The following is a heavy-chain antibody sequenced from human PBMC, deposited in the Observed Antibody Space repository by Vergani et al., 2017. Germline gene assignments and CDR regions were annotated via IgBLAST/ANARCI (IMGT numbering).Heavy chain of an antibody. V-gene: IGHV4-31*03. D-gene: IGHD2-15*01. CDR2: TYYSWST. CDR1: GCPITSGGYY. J-gene: IGHJ4*02. CDR3: ARGVGYCSGGSXYDY. Sequence: QVQLQESGPGLEKPSQTLSLTCTVSGCPITSGGYYWSWTRQHPGKGLECIGYTYYSWSTYYNPSLKSRVTIAVDTSKNQFSLKLSSVTAADTAVYYCARGVGYCSGGSXYDYWGQGTLVTVSS.